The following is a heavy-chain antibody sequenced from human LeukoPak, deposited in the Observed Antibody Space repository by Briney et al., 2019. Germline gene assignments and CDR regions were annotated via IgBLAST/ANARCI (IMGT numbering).Heavy chain of an antibody. Sequence: ASVKVSCKASGYTFTSYDINWVRQAAGQGLEWMGWVNPDTSNTAYARKFQGRVTITRNTSINTVYMELSSLRSEDTAMYYCAREGDSWGQGTLVTVSS. V-gene: IGHV1-8*03. CDR3: AREGDS. CDR1: GYTFTSYD. CDR2: VNPDTSNT. J-gene: IGHJ4*02.